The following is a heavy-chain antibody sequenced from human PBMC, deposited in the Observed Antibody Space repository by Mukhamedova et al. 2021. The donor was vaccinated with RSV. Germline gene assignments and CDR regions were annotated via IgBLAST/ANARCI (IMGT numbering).Heavy chain of an antibody. D-gene: IGHD2-2*01. V-gene: IGHV1-46*01. Sequence: GEGLEWMGIINPSGGSTSYAQKFQGRVTMTRDTSTSTAYMELSSLRSEDTAVYYCARSIGVYCSSTSCSNFGDYYYYGMDVWGQGTT. J-gene: IGHJ6*02. CDR2: INPSGGST. CDR3: ARSIGVYCSSTSCSNFGDYYYYGMDV.